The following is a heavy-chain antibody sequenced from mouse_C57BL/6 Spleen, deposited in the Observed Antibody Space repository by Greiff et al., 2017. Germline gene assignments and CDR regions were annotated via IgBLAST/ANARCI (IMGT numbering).Heavy chain of an antibody. J-gene: IGHJ2*01. CDR1: GFNIKDDY. V-gene: IGHV14-4*01. D-gene: IGHD2-5*01. CDR3: TPAYYSNYFDY. CDR2: IDPENGDT. Sequence: EVQLQESGAELVRPGASVKLSCTASGFNIKDDYMHWVKQRPEQGLEWIGWIDPENGDTEYASKFPGTATIIADTSSNTAYLQLSSLTSEDTAVYYCTPAYYSNYFDYWGQGTTLTVSS.